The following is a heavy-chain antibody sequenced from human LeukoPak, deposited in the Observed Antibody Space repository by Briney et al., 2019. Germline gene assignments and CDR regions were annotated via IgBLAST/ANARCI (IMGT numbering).Heavy chain of an antibody. J-gene: IGHJ4*02. Sequence: SETLSLTCAVSGGSISSGGYSWSWIRQPPGKGLEWIGYIYHGGSTYYNPSLKSRVTISVDTSKNQFSLKLSSVTAADTAVYYCARASYDILTGYYNDYWGQGTLVTVSS. D-gene: IGHD3-9*01. V-gene: IGHV4-30-2*01. CDR3: ARASYDILTGYYNDY. CDR2: IYHGGST. CDR1: GGSISSGGYS.